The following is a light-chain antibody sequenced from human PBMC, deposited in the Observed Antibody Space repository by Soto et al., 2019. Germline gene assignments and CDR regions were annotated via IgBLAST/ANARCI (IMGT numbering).Light chain of an antibody. Sequence: EIVMTQSPATLSVSPGERATLSCRASQSCSSNLAWYQQKPGQAPWLLIYGVSTRATGIPARFSGSGSGTEFTLTISSLQSEDFAVYFCQQYNNWPPTFGQGTKVDIK. J-gene: IGKJ1*01. CDR3: QQYNNWPPT. CDR1: QSCSSN. CDR2: GVS. V-gene: IGKV3-15*01.